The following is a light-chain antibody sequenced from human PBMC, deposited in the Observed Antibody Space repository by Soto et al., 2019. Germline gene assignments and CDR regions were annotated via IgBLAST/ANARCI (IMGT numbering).Light chain of an antibody. J-gene: IGKJ1*01. V-gene: IGKV3-15*01. CDR3: QQYNNWPRT. CDR1: QSVSSN. CDR2: GAS. Sequence: EIVMTQSPATLSVSPGERATLSCRASQSVSSNLAWYQPKPGQAPRLLIYGASTRATGIPARFSGSGSGTEFTLTISSLQSEECAVYYCQQYNNWPRTFGQGTKVDIK.